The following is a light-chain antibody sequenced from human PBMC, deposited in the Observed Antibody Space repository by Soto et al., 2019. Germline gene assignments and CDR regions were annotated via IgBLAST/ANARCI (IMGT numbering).Light chain of an antibody. J-gene: IGKJ1*01. CDR1: QRLLYRSNNKNY. V-gene: IGKV4-1*01. Sequence: DTVMSQSPASLAVSLGGRATINCKSSQRLLYRSNNKNYLAWYQHKPGQPPKLLIYWASTRDSGVPDRFSGSGSVTDFTLTINHVQAEDVAVYYCQQYYNPPWTFGQGTKVEI. CDR3: QQYYNPPWT. CDR2: WAS.